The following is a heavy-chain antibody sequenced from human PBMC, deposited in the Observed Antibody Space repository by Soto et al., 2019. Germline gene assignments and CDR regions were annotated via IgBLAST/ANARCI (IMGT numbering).Heavy chain of an antibody. J-gene: IGHJ4*02. CDR3: ARLGLVPAGHKAVHY. Sequence: EVQLVQSGAEVKKPGESLKISCKGSGYTFTHYLIGWVRQMPGKGLEWMGFIYAGDSDIRYSPSFQGQVTISADKSISTAYLQWSSLQASDSGMYYCARLGLVPAGHKAVHYWGQGTLVTVSS. V-gene: IGHV5-51*01. CDR2: IYAGDSDI. D-gene: IGHD2-2*01. CDR1: GYTFTHYL.